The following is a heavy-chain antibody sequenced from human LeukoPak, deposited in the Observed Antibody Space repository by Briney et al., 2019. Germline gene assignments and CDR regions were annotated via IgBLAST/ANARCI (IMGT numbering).Heavy chain of an antibody. J-gene: IGHJ4*02. CDR1: GFTFDDYG. V-gene: IGHV3-9*01. CDR2: ISWNSGTI. CDR3: AKRGRDYRNYDQGGFDY. D-gene: IGHD4-11*01. Sequence: GGSLRLSCAASGFTFDDYGMHWVRQAPGKGLEWVSGISWNSGTIVYADSVKGRFTISRDNAKKSLYLQMNSLRAEDTALYYCAKRGRDYRNYDQGGFDYWGQGTLVTVSS.